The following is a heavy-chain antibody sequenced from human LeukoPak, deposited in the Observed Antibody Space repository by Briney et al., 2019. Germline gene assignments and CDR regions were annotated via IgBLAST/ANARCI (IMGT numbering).Heavy chain of an antibody. CDR1: GFTFSSYS. Sequence: GGSLRLSCAASGFTFSSYSMNWVRQAPGKGLEWVSSISSSSSYIYYADSVKGRFTISRDNAKNSLYLQMNSLRAEDTAVYYCARSVVSNAFDTWGQGTMVTVSS. J-gene: IGHJ3*02. CDR3: ARSVVSNAFDT. V-gene: IGHV3-21*01. CDR2: ISSSSSYI.